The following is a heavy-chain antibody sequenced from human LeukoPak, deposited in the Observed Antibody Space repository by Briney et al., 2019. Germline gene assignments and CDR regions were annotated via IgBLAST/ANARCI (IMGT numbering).Heavy chain of an antibody. CDR1: GYTFTSYY. Sequence: ASVKVSCKASGYTFTSYYMHWVRQAPGQGLEWMGIINPSGGSTSYAQKFQGRVTMTRDMSTSTVYMELSSLRSEDTAVYYCARDFVHYYDSSGFKDLGAFDIWGQGTMVTVSS. V-gene: IGHV1-46*01. CDR3: ARDFVHYYDSSGFKDLGAFDI. CDR2: INPSGGST. D-gene: IGHD3-22*01. J-gene: IGHJ3*02.